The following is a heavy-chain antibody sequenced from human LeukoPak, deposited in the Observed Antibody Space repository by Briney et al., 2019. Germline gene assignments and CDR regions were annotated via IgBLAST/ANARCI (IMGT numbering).Heavy chain of an antibody. D-gene: IGHD2-21*02. Sequence: GGSLRLSCAASGFTFSSYAMSWVRQAPGKGLEWVASISGSGGSTAYADSVKGRFTISRDNSKNTLYLKMNSLRAEDTAVYYCAKGADCGGDCFRLTFHYWGQGTLVTVSS. CDR3: AKGADCGGDCFRLTFHY. J-gene: IGHJ4*02. CDR2: ISGSGGST. CDR1: GFTFSSYA. V-gene: IGHV3-23*01.